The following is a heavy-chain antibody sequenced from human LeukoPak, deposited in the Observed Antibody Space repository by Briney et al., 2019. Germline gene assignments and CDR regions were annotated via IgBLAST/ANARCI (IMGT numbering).Heavy chain of an antibody. CDR2: ISYDGSNK. Sequence: TGTSLRLSCAASGFTFSSYAMHWVRQAPGKGLEWVAVISYDGSNKYYADSVKGRFTISRDNSKNTLYLQMNSLRAEDTAVYYCARVQGLRSRSYFDYWGQGTLVTVSS. CDR1: GFTFSSYA. CDR3: ARVQGLRSRSYFDY. J-gene: IGHJ4*02. V-gene: IGHV3-30*01. D-gene: IGHD5-12*01.